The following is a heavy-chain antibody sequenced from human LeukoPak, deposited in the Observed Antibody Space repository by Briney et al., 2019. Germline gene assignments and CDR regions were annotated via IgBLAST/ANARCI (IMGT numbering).Heavy chain of an antibody. Sequence: PGGSLRLSCAASGFTFSSYAMSWVRQAPGKGLEWVSAISGSGGSTYYADSVKGRFTISRDNSKNTLYLQMSSLRAEDTAVYYCARDQGYYGSGSYYKTSWFDPWGQGTLVTVSS. CDR2: ISGSGGST. CDR3: ARDQGYYGSGSYYKTSWFDP. D-gene: IGHD3-10*01. J-gene: IGHJ5*02. CDR1: GFTFSSYA. V-gene: IGHV3-23*01.